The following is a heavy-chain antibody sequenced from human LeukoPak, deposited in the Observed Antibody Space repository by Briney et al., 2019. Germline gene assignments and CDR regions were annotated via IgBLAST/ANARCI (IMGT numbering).Heavy chain of an antibody. J-gene: IGHJ6*02. CDR1: GFTFSSYA. CDR3: ANLPQAARSGYYYYGMDV. CDR2: ISGSGGST. Sequence: PGGSLRLSCAASGFTFSSYAMSWVRQAPGKGLEWVSAISGSGGSTYYADSVKGRFTISRDNSKNTLYLQMNSLRAEDTAVYYCANLPQAARSGYYYYGMDVWGQGTTVTVSS. D-gene: IGHD6-6*01. V-gene: IGHV3-23*01.